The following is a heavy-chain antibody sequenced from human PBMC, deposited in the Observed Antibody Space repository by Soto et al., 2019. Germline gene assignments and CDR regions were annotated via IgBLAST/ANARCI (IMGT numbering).Heavy chain of an antibody. D-gene: IGHD3-22*01. J-gene: IGHJ4*02. CDR3: ARGDGDYYDGNGYLGRH. V-gene: IGHV3-74*01. CDR1: GFTFSSYW. Sequence: EVQLVESGGGIVQPGGSLRLSCAASGFTFSSYWMHWVRQAPGKGLVWVSRINSDGSRTSYADSAKGRFTISRDNAKNTVYLQMNSLRAADTAVYYGARGDGDYYDGNGYLGRHWGQGTLVTVSS. CDR2: INSDGSRT.